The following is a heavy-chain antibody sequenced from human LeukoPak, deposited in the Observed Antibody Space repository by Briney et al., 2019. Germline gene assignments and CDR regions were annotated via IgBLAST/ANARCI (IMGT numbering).Heavy chain of an antibody. D-gene: IGHD2-2*01. CDR1: GYTFTFYY. CDR2: INPSGGST. V-gene: IGHV1-46*01. CDR3: ARGPPVVPAAKPSYYYYYMDV. Sequence: ASVKVSCKASGYTFTFYYMHWVRQAPGQGLEWMGMINPSGGSTSYAQKFQGRVTMTRDTSTSTVYMELSSLRSEDTAVYYCARGPPVVPAAKPSYYYYYMDVWGKGTTVTVSS. J-gene: IGHJ6*03.